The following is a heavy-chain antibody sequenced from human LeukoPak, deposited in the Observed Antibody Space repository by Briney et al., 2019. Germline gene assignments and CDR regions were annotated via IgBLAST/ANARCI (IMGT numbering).Heavy chain of an antibody. CDR3: TKGTIWLPFDY. D-gene: IGHD5-18*01. J-gene: IGHJ4*02. Sequence: PGGSLRLSCAASEFTFSNYAMSWARQAPGKGLEWVSAISGSGGSTYYADSVKGRFTISRDNSKNMLSLPMNSLRAEDTAVYYCTKGTIWLPFDYWGQGTLVTVSS. V-gene: IGHV3-23*01. CDR1: EFTFSNYA. CDR2: ISGSGGST.